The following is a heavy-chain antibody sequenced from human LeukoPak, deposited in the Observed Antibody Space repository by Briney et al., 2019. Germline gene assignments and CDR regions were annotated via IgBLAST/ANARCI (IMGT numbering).Heavy chain of an antibody. CDR2: IIPIFGTA. V-gene: IGHV1-69*13. J-gene: IGHJ4*02. CDR1: GGTFSSYA. D-gene: IGHD6-19*01. CDR3: ARVGAGTSGWYSGYYFDY. Sequence: ASVKVSCKASGGTFSSYAISWVRQAPGQGLEWMGGIIPIFGTANYAQKFQGRVTITADESTSTAYMELSSLRSEDTAVYYCARVGAGTSGWYSGYYFDYWGQGTLVTVSS.